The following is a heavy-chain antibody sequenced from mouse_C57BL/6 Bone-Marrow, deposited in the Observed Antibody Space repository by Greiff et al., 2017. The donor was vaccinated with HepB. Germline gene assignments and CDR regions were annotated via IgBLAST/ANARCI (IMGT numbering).Heavy chain of an antibody. D-gene: IGHD2-4*01. V-gene: IGHV1-15*01. Sequence: QVQLKQSGAELVRPGASVTLSCKASGYTFTDYEMHWVKQTPVHGLEWIGAIDPETGGTAYNQKFKGKAILTADKSSSTAYMELRSLTSEDSAVYYCTRRLYDYDGGPFAYWGQGTLVTVSA. J-gene: IGHJ3*01. CDR1: GYTFTDYE. CDR3: TRRLYDYDGGPFAY. CDR2: IDPETGGT.